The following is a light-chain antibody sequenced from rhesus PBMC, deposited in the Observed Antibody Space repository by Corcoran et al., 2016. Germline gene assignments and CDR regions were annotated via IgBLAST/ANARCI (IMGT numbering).Light chain of an antibody. CDR3: QHYYNHPRT. CDR2: AAS. V-gene: IGKV1-44*03. J-gene: IGKJ1*01. Sequence: DIQMTQSPSALSASVGDRVTISCRASQNIYRNLAWYQQKPGKATKLLIYAASSLQTGIPSRFSGSRSGTDFTLTISSLQPEDSAAYYCQHYYNHPRTFGQGTKVEVK. CDR1: QNIYRN.